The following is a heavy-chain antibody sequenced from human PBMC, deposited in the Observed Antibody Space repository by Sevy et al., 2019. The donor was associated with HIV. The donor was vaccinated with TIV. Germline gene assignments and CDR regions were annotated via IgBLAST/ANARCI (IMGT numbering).Heavy chain of an antibody. CDR2: LNGNGSSA. CDR1: GFTFSSYW. D-gene: IGHD6-19*01. Sequence: GGSLRLSCAASGFTFSSYWMHWVRQAPGKGLVWVSRLNGNGSSASYADFVKGRFTISRDNGKNTVYLQISSLTADDTAVYYCTRGRSGTYGSFDLWGQGTLVTVSS. CDR3: TRGRSGTYGSFDL. J-gene: IGHJ5*02. V-gene: IGHV3-74*01.